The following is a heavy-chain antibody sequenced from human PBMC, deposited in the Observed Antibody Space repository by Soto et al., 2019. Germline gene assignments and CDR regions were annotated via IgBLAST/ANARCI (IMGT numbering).Heavy chain of an antibody. V-gene: IGHV3-30-3*01. J-gene: IGHJ6*02. CDR3: ARETGSWNHYYYYGMDV. CDR1: GFTFSSYA. CDR2: ISYDGSNK. D-gene: IGHD3-10*01. Sequence: QVQLVESGGGVVQPGRSLRLSCAASGFTFSSYAMHWVRQAPGKGLEWVAVISYDGSNKYYADSVKGRFTISRDNSKNTRYLQMNSLRAEDTAVYYCARETGSWNHYYYYGMDVWGQGTTVTVSS.